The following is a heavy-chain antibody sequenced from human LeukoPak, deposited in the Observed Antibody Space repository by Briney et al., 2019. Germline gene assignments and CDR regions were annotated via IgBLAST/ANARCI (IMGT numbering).Heavy chain of an antibody. CDR1: GGSISSGYY. CDR3: AREGGSSSSEVY. J-gene: IGHJ4*02. CDR2: IYHGRNT. D-gene: IGHD6-6*01. Sequence: PSETLSLTCTVSGGSISSGYYWGWIRQPPGKGLEWIGSIYHGRNTYYNPSLKSRVTISVDTSKNQFSLKLSSVTAADTAVYYCAREGGSSSSEVYWGQGTLVTVSS. V-gene: IGHV4-38-2*02.